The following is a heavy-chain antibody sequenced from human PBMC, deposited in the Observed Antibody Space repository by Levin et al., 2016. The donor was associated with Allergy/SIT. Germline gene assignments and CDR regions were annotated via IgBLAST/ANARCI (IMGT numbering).Heavy chain of an antibody. CDR2: IIPILGIG. CDR3: ARVSSSSGWWFDP. J-gene: IGHJ5*02. D-gene: IGHD6-13*01. V-gene: IGHV1-69*02. Sequence: SVKVSCKASGGTFSSYTISWVRQAPGQGLEWMGRIIPILGIGNNAQKFQGRVTITADKSTSTAYMELSSLRSEDTAVYYCARVSSSSGWWFDPWGQGTLVTVSS. CDR1: GGTFSSYT.